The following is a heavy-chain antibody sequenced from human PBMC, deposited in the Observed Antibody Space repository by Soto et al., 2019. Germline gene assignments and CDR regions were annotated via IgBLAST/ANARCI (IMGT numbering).Heavy chain of an antibody. V-gene: IGHV3-7*01. J-gene: IGHJ2*01. D-gene: IGHD2-15*01. CDR2: IKHDGSEK. Sequence: EVQLVESGGGLVQPGGSLRLSCAASGFTFSDYWMSWVRQTPGKGLEWVANIKHDGSEKYYVDSVRGRFTISRDNDKRSMYLHMNSLRAEDTAVYFCATRRWPDWYFGLWGRGTLVTVSS. CDR1: GFTFSDYW. CDR3: ATRRWPDWYFGL.